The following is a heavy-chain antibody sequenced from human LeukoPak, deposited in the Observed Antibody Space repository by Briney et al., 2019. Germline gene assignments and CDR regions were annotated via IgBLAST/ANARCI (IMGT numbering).Heavy chain of an antibody. D-gene: IGHD2/OR15-2a*01. Sequence: ASVKVSCKASGYTFTGYYMHWVRQAPGQGLEWMGWINPNSGGTNYAQKFQGRVTMTRDTSTSTVYMELSSLRSEDTAVYYCARDLRENINGETRDPTMDVWGQGTTVTVSS. CDR1: GYTFTGYY. J-gene: IGHJ6*02. CDR3: ARDLRENINGETRDPTMDV. V-gene: IGHV1-2*02. CDR2: INPNSGGT.